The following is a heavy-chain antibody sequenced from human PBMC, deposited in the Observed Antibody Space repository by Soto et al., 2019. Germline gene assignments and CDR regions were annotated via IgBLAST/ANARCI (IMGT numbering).Heavy chain of an antibody. J-gene: IGHJ5*02. CDR3: ARALNLGYCSGGSCYSDPAAP. CDR1: GGTFSSYA. V-gene: IGHV1-69*13. Sequence: ASVKVSCKASGGTFSSYAISWVRQAPGQGLEWMGVIIPIFGTANYAQKFQGRVTITADESTSTAYMELSSLRSDDTAVYYCARALNLGYCSGGSCYSDPAAPWGQGTLVTVSS. CDR2: IIPIFGTA. D-gene: IGHD2-15*01.